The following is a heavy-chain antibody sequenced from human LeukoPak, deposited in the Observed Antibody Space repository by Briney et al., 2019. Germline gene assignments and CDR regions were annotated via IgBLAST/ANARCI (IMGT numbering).Heavy chain of an antibody. CDR3: ARSYGSGSEHDAFDI. CDR2: IIPIFGTA. D-gene: IGHD3-10*01. CDR1: GGTFSSYA. J-gene: IGHJ3*02. V-gene: IGHV1-69*13. Sequence: SVKVSCKASGGTFSSYAISWVRQAPGQGLEWMGGIIPIFGTANYAQKFQGRVTITADESTSTAYMELSSLRSEDTAVYYCARSYGSGSEHDAFDIWGQGTMVTVPS.